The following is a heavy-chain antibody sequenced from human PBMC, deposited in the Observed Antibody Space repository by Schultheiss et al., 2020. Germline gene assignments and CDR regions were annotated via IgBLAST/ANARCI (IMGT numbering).Heavy chain of an antibody. CDR3: TNYDFWSGYYDY. D-gene: IGHD3-3*01. CDR1: GGSFSDHY. CDR2: INHTGST. J-gene: IGHJ4*02. Sequence: SETLSLTCAVYGGSFSDHYWTWIRQSPGKGLEWIGEINHTGSTNYNPSLKSRVTISVNTSKKEFSLKLSSVTAADTAVYYCTNYDFWSGYYDYWGQGTLVTVYS. V-gene: IGHV4-34*01.